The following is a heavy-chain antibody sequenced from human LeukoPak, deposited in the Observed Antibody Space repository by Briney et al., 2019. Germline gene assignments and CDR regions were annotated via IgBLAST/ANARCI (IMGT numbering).Heavy chain of an antibody. J-gene: IGHJ4*02. Sequence: ASVKVSCKASGYTFTGYYMHWVRQAPGQGLEWMGWINPNSGGTNYAQKFQGWVTMTRDTSISTAYMELSRLRSDDTAVYYCAREGITGTQPFDYWGQGTLVTVSS. V-gene: IGHV1-2*04. D-gene: IGHD1-7*01. CDR2: INPNSGGT. CDR1: GYTFTGYY. CDR3: AREGITGTQPFDY.